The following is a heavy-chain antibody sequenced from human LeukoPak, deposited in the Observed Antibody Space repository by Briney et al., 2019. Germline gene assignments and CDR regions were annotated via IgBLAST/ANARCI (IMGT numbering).Heavy chain of an antibody. CDR3: ARFEVVPAAIDY. Sequence: SETLSLTCTVSGGSISSSSYYWGWIRQPPGKGLEWIGYIYHSGSTYYNPSLKSRVTISVDTSKNQFSLKLSSVTAADTAVYYCARFEVVPAAIDYWGQGTLVTVSS. V-gene: IGHV4-39*07. J-gene: IGHJ4*02. CDR2: IYHSGST. D-gene: IGHD2-2*01. CDR1: GGSISSSSYY.